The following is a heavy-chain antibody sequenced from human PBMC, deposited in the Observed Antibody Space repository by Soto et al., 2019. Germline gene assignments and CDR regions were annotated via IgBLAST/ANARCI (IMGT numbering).Heavy chain of an antibody. J-gene: IGHJ3*02. V-gene: IGHV4-34*01. CDR2: INHSGTT. CDR1: GGSFSGYD. Sequence: SGTLSLTCAVYGGSFSGYDWSGIRQPPGKGLEWIGEINHSGTTNYNPSLKSRVTISVDTSKTQFSLKLSSVTAADTAVYYCARTGYSSGWYKAAFDIWGQGTMVTVSS. CDR3: ARTGYSSGWYKAAFDI. D-gene: IGHD6-19*01.